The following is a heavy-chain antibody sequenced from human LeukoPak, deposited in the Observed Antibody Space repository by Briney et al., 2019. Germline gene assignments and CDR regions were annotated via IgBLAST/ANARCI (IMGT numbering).Heavy chain of an antibody. D-gene: IGHD5-18*01. CDR2: INAGNGNT. CDR1: GYTFTSYA. J-gene: IGHJ5*02. CDR3: AREAHGYSYGLNWFDP. Sequence: GASVKVSCKASGYTFTSYAMHWVRQAPGQRLEWMGWINAGNGNTKYSQEFQGRVTITRDTSASTAYMELSSLRSEDMAVYYCAREAHGYSYGLNWFDPWGQGTLVTVSS. V-gene: IGHV1-3*03.